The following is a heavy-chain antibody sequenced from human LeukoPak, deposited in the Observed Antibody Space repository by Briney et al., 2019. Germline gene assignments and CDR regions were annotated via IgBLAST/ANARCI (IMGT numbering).Heavy chain of an antibody. CDR2: INPSDGST. V-gene: IGHV1-46*01. CDR3: ARPSSPKGYYFHY. CDR1: GYTLTNYH. Sequence: ASVKVSCKASGYTLTNYHMHWVQQAPGQGLEWMGLINPSDGSTSYAQKFQGRVTMTRDTSTSTVYMELSSLRSEDTAVYYCARPSSPKGYYFHYWGQGTLVTVSS. J-gene: IGHJ4*02.